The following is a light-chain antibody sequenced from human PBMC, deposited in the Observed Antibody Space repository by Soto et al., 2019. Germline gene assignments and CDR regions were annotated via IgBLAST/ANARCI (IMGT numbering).Light chain of an antibody. V-gene: IGLV2-14*01. CDR1: SSDIGAYTS. CDR3: SSYTSDNRSYV. Sequence: QSALTQPASVSGSPGQSITISCTGTSSDIGAYTSVSWYQQHPGKAPKGMIYEVSKRPSGVSNRFSGSKSGNTASLTISGLQGEDEAHYYCSSYTSDNRSYVFGTGTKLTVL. J-gene: IGLJ1*01. CDR2: EVS.